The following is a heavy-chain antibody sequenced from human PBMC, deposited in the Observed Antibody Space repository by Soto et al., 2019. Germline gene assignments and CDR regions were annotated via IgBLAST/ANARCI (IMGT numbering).Heavy chain of an antibody. CDR2: IYSGGST. V-gene: IGHV3-53*01. D-gene: IGHD6-19*01. Sequence: GGSLRLSCAASGFTVSSNYMSWVRQAPGKGLEWVSVIYSGGSTYYADSVKGRFTISRDNSKNTLYLQMNSLRAEDTAVYYCAKDRTPGYSSGWYYFDYWGQGTLVTVSS. J-gene: IGHJ4*02. CDR1: GFTVSSNY. CDR3: AKDRTPGYSSGWYYFDY.